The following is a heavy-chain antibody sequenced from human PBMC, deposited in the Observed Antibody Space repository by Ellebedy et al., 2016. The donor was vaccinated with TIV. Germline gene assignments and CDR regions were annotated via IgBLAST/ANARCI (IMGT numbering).Heavy chain of an antibody. Sequence: GESLKISCAASGFTFSSSGMHWVRQAPAKGLEWVAVISYDGSNKYYADSVKGRFTISRDNSKNTLYLQMNSLRAEDTAVYYCAKRGFFDCWGQGALVTVSS. CDR1: GFTFSSSG. V-gene: IGHV3-30*18. CDR3: AKRGFFDC. J-gene: IGHJ4*02. CDR2: ISYDGSNK. D-gene: IGHD3-10*01.